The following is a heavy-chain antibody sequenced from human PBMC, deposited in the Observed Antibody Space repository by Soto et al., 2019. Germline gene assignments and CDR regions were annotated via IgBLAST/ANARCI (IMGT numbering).Heavy chain of an antibody. Sequence: EVQLVESGGGLVKPGGSLRLSCAASGFTFSSYSMNWVRQAPGKGLEWVSSISSSSSYIYYADSVKGRFTISRDNAKNSLYLQMNSLRAEDTAVYYCARGCRSISCYSLYYYYGMDVWGQGTTVTVSS. CDR1: GFTFSSYS. CDR2: ISSSSSYI. CDR3: ARGCRSISCYSLYYYYGMDV. V-gene: IGHV3-21*01. J-gene: IGHJ6*02. D-gene: IGHD2-2*01.